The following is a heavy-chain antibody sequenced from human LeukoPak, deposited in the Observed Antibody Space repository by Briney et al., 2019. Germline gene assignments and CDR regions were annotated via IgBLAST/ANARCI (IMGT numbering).Heavy chain of an antibody. V-gene: IGHV3-7*01. CDR2: IKPDGSET. CDR1: GLTFRTHW. Sequence: PGGSLRLSCAASGLTFRTHWMNWVRQAPGKGLEWVANIKPDGSETYYVDSVKGRLTISRDNSKSTLYLQMNSLRAEDTAVYYCARASGPFDIWGQGTMVTVSS. CDR3: ARASGPFDI. J-gene: IGHJ3*02. D-gene: IGHD6-25*01.